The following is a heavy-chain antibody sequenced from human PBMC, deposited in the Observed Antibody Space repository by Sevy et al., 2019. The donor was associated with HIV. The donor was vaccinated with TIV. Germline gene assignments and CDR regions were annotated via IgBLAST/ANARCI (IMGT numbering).Heavy chain of an antibody. D-gene: IGHD2-2*01. CDR3: ARESGDCSSTSCYEGVFDY. V-gene: IGHV4-61*02. Sequence: SETLSLTCTVSGGSISSGSYYWSWIRQPAGKGLEWIGRIYTSGSTNYNPSLKRRVTISVDTSKNQFALKLSSVTDADTAGYYCARESGDCSSTSCYEGVFDYWGQGTLVTVSS. CDR1: GGSISSGSYY. CDR2: IYTSGST. J-gene: IGHJ4*02.